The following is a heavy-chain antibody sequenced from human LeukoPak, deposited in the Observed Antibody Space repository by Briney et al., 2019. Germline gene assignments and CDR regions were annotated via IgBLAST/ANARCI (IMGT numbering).Heavy chain of an antibody. D-gene: IGHD5-12*01. J-gene: IGHJ3*02. CDR1: GFTFSSYD. Sequence: GGALRLSCAASGFTFSSYDMHWVRQATGKGLEWVAAIGTAGDTYYPGSVKGRFTISRENAKNSLYLQMNNLRAGDTAVYYCARGPYSGYDREAFDIWGQGTMVTVSS. CDR3: ARGPYSGYDREAFDI. CDR2: IGTAGDT. V-gene: IGHV3-13*01.